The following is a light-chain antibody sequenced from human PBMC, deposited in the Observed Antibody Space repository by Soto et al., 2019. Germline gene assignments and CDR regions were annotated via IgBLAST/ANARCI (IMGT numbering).Light chain of an antibody. CDR2: GAS. J-gene: IGKJ1*01. V-gene: IGKV3-20*01. CDR3: QRFGSSSVA. Sequence: IVLTQSPGTLSLSPGERATLSCTASESFSSSYYAWYQQRRGQAPRLLVYGASNRATGIPDRFSGSGSGTDFTPTSSRLVPEDVAVYYFQRFGSSSVAFGPVTRVQIK. CDR1: ESFSSSY.